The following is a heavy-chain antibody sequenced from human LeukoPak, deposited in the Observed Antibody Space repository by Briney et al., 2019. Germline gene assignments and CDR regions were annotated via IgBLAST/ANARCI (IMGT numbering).Heavy chain of an antibody. Sequence: PGGPLSLPCAASGFPFSDYYMSGLAQPPGRGRVWFARINSDGFSITYADSVKGRFTISRDNSKNTLYLHMNSLRAEDTAIYYCGKDWSEVEAADWFDPRGQGTLVTVSS. J-gene: IGHJ5*02. CDR1: GFPFSDYY. V-gene: IGHV3-74*01. D-gene: IGHD2-15*01. CDR3: GKDWSEVEAADWFDP. CDR2: INSDGFSI.